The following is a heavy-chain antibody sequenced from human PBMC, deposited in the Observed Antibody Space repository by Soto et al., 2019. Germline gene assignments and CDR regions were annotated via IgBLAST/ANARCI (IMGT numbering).Heavy chain of an antibody. J-gene: IGHJ6*02. V-gene: IGHV5-51*01. CDR2: IYPGDSDT. Sequence: GESLKISCKGSGYSFTSYWIGWVRQMPGQGLEWMGLIYPGDSDTRYSPSFQGQVTISADKSISTAYLQWSSLKASDTAMYYCTRSMPYYYGSGSYYKMTLYSYGMDVWGQGTTVTVSS. CDR3: TRSMPYYYGSGSYYKMTLYSYGMDV. D-gene: IGHD3-10*01. CDR1: GYSFTSYW.